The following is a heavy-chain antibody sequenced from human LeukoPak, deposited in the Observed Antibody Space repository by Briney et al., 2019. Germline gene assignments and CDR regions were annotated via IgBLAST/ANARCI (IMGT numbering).Heavy chain of an antibody. V-gene: IGHV3-43*02. D-gene: IGHD3-9*01. CDR2: ISGDGGST. J-gene: IGHJ4*02. CDR1: GFTFDDYA. CDR3: AKDNYDILTGPFDY. Sequence: GGSLRLSCAASGFTFDDYAMHWVRQAPGKGLEWVSLISGDGGSTYYADSVKGRFTISRDNGKNSLYLQMNSLRTEDTALYYCAKDNYDILTGPFDYWGQGTLVTVSS.